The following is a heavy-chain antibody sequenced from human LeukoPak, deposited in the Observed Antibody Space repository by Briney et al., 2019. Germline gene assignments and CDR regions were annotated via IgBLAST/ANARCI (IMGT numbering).Heavy chain of an antibody. J-gene: IGHJ6*03. CDR1: GFTFSDYY. CDR3: ARDGTHHYYYYMDV. V-gene: IGHV3-11*01. Sequence: GGSLRLSCAASGFTFSDYYMIWVRQAPGKGLEWISYISSSGNITYYADSVKGRFTISRNNAKNSLYLQMDSLRADDTAVYYCARDGTHHYYYYMDVWGKGTTVTVSS. CDR2: ISSSGNIT.